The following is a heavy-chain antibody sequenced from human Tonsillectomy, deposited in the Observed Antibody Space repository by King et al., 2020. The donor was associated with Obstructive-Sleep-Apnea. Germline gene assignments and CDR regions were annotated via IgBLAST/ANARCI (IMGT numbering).Heavy chain of an antibody. Sequence: QLQESGPGLVKPSETLSLTCTVSGGSISSYYWSWIRQPPGKGLEGIGYFYYRGSTNYNPSLKSRVTISVETSKNQFSLKLNSVTAADPAVYYCARGGVVTTIPDYWYFDLWGRGTLVTVSS. V-gene: IGHV4-59*08. CDR1: GGSISSYY. J-gene: IGHJ2*01. CDR2: FYYRGST. D-gene: IGHD5-12*01. CDR3: ARGGVVTTIPDYWYFDL.